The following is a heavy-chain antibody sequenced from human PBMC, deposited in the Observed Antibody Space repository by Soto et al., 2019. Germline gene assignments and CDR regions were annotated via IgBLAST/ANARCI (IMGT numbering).Heavy chain of an antibody. Sequence: PGESLKISCEGFGYSFSSYWIAWVRQMPGKGLEWMGIIYPGDSDTRYSPSFQGQVTISADKYINTAYLQWSSLKASDTAMYYCARQFHDNSRGGYYYHGLDVWGLGTTVTVSS. CDR1: GYSFSSYW. CDR3: ARQFHDNSRGGYYYHGLDV. V-gene: IGHV5-51*01. J-gene: IGHJ6*02. D-gene: IGHD3-9*01. CDR2: IYPGDSDT.